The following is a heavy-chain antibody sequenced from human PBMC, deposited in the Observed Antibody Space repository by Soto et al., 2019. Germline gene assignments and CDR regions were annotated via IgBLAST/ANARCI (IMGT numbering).Heavy chain of an antibody. J-gene: IGHJ5*02. V-gene: IGHV3-64D*06. D-gene: IGHD3-9*01. CDR2: ISSDGDIT. CDR1: GFTLSEYS. CDR3: VKVSTFYDILTGYYSTNFFDP. Sequence: AGGSLRLSCSASGFTLSEYSMHWVRQAPGKGLQYVSTISSDGDITYYADSVKGRFTISRDNSKNTLYLQMNSLRPEDTAVYYCVKVSTFYDILTGYYSTNFFDPWGQGTLVTVSS.